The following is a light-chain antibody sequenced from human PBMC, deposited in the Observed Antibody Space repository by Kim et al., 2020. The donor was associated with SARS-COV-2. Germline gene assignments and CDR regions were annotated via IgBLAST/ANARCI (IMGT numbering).Light chain of an antibody. V-gene: IGLV2-11*01. CDR3: CSYAGSYTYV. J-gene: IGLJ1*01. CDR2: DVS. CDR1: SSDVGGYSY. Sequence: QSALTQPRSVSGSPGQSVTISCTGTSSDVGGYSYVSWYQQHPGKAPKLMIYDVSKRPSGVPDHFSGSKFGNTASLTISGLQAEDEADYYCCSYAGSYTYVFGTGTKVTVL.